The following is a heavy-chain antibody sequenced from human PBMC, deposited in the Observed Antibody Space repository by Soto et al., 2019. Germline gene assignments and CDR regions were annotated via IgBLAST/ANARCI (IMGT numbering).Heavy chain of an antibody. CDR1: GYTFTGYY. J-gene: IGHJ6*02. CDR3: ARVSVNDYGGNSWNSGMDV. CDR2: INPNSGGT. V-gene: IGHV1-2*04. D-gene: IGHD4-17*01. Sequence: GASVKVSCKASGYTFTGYYMHWVRQATGQGLEWMGWINPNSGGTNYAQKFQGWVTMTRDTSISTAYMELSRLRSDDTAVYYCARVSVNDYGGNSWNSGMDVWGQGTTVTVSS.